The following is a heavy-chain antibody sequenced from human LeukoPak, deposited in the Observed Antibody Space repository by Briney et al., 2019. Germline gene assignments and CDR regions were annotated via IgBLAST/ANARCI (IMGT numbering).Heavy chain of an antibody. Sequence: PGGSLRLSCAASGFTLSSYAMNWVRQAPGKGLEWVSAISGGGGSTFYADSVKGRFTISRDNSKNTLYLQMNSLRAEDTAIYYCAKTYSSSRAHYYYYYYMDVWGKGTTVTISS. D-gene: IGHD6-13*01. CDR2: ISGGGGST. V-gene: IGHV3-23*01. J-gene: IGHJ6*03. CDR1: GFTLSSYA. CDR3: AKTYSSSRAHYYYYYYMDV.